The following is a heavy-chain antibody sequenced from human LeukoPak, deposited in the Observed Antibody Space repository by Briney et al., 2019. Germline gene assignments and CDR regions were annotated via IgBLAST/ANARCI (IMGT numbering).Heavy chain of an antibody. Sequence: GGSLRLSCAAYGFTFSSYEMNWVRQAPGKGLEWVSYISSSGSTIYYADSVKGRFTISRDNAKNSLYLQMNSLRAEDTAVYYCARGGALYGSGRRYGMDVWGKGTTVTVSS. J-gene: IGHJ6*04. CDR1: GFTFSSYE. CDR3: ARGGALYGSGRRYGMDV. V-gene: IGHV3-48*03. CDR2: ISSSGSTI. D-gene: IGHD3-10*01.